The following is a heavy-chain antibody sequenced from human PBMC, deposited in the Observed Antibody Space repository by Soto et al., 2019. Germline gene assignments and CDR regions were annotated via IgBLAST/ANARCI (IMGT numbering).Heavy chain of an antibody. J-gene: IGHJ3*01. Sequence: QARLQESGPGLVGPSGTLSPRCTVSRFSVTNKRYWNGVGQSPGKARGRIGEIDHCGATFANPSLSGRASISMDKSKNQISLNLTSVTAADTAVYYCARDSRYCTDGGCSIMRDAFDVWGQGTLVTVSS. CDR1: RFSVTNKRY. V-gene: IGHV4-4*02. CDR2: IDHCGAT. CDR3: ARDSRYCTDGGCSIMRDAFDV. D-gene: IGHD2-15*01.